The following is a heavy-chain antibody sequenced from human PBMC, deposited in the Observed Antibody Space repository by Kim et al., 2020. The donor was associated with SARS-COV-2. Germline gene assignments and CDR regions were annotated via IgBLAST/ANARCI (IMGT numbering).Heavy chain of an antibody. CDR2: IYYRGTT. D-gene: IGHD3-10*01. CDR3: ASQRPSKILGVIDTRPDFDR. Sequence: SETLSLTCTVSGASIASTTHYWGWIRQPPGQGLEWIGTIYYRGTTYYNPSLQSRVTISLDTSNQQFSLQLTSLTAADTAVYYCASQRPSKILGVIDTRPDFDRWGQGILVTVSS. J-gene: IGHJ4*02. CDR1: GASIASTTHY. V-gene: IGHV4-39*01.